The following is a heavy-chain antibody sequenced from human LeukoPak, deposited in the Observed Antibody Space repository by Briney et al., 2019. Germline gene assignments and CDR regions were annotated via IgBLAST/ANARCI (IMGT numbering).Heavy chain of an antibody. CDR1: GYTFTSYD. V-gene: IGHV1-8*01. CDR2: MNPNSGNT. Sequence: GASVKVSCKASGYTFTSYDINWVRQASGQGPEWMGGMNPNSGNTVYTQKLQGRVTMTTDTSTSTAYMELRSLRSDDTAVYYCARAAKGYSSSWYFDYWGQGTLVTVSS. J-gene: IGHJ4*02. D-gene: IGHD6-13*01. CDR3: ARAAKGYSSSWYFDY.